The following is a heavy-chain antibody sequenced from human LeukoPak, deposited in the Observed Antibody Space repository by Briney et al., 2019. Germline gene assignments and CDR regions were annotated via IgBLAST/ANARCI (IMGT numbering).Heavy chain of an antibody. J-gene: IGHJ5*02. D-gene: IGHD3-22*01. CDR2: IYYSGST. CDR3: ASYDSSGYYYWWGA. Sequence: PSETLSLTCTVSGGSISSSSYYWGWIRQPPGKGLEWIGSIYYSGSTYYNPSLKSRVTISVDTSKNQFSLKLSSVTAADTAVYYCASYDSSGYYYWWGAWGQGTLVTVSS. V-gene: IGHV4-39*07. CDR1: GGSISSSSYY.